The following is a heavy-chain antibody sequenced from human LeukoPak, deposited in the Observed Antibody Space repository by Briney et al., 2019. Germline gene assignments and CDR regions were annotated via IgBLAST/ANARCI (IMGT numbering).Heavy chain of an antibody. CDR2: LKEDGSEK. D-gene: IGHD1-26*01. V-gene: IGHV3-7*01. J-gene: IGHJ3*02. CDR1: GFTFSSYW. CDR3: ARGTGSALDI. Sequence: PGGSLRLSCAASGFTFSSYWMNWVRQAPGKGLEWVANLKEDGSEKYYVVSVMGRFSISRDNAKNSLYLQMNSLRAEDTAVYYCARGTGSALDIWGQGTMVTVSS.